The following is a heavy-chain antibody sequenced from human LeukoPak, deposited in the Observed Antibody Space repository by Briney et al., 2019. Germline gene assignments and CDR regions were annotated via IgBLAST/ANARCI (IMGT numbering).Heavy chain of an antibody. CDR1: GFTFYNYA. CDR2: ISWNSGYI. D-gene: IGHD6-19*01. Sequence: GGSLRLSCAASGFTFYNYAMHWVRQAPGKGLEWLSLISWNSGYIGYADSVKGRFTISRDNAKKSLDLQMNSLRAEDTAFYYCAKVRGTYSSGYFFDYWGQGTLVTVSS. J-gene: IGHJ4*02. V-gene: IGHV3-9*01. CDR3: AKVRGTYSSGYFFDY.